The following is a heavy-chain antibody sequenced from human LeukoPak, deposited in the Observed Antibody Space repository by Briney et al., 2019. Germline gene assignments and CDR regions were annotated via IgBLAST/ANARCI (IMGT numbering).Heavy chain of an antibody. Sequence: GGSLRLSCAASGFTFSNARMSWVRQAPGKGLEWVGRIKSKTDGGTTDYAAPVKGRFTISRDDSKNTLYLQMNSLKTEDTAVYYCTTGGLRYFHWPPPPGYYYYGMDVWGKGTTVTVSS. CDR3: TTGGLRYFHWPPPPGYYYYGMDV. CDR2: IKSKTDGGTT. V-gene: IGHV3-15*01. J-gene: IGHJ6*04. D-gene: IGHD3-9*01. CDR1: GFTFSNAR.